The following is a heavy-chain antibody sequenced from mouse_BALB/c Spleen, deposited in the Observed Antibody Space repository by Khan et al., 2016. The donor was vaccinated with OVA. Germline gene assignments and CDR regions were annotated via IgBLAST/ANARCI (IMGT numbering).Heavy chain of an antibody. V-gene: IGHV3-2*02. CDR1: GYSITTDYA. D-gene: IGHD2-3*01. CDR2: ISYSGGT. Sequence: EVQLQESGPGLVKPSQSLSLTCTVTGYSITTDYAWNWIRQFPGKQLEWMAYISYSGGTSYNPSLKSRISITRDTSKNQFFLQLNSVTTEDTATQYCARRGGYCDGAWFAYWGQGTLVTVSA. CDR3: ARRGGYCDGAWFAY. J-gene: IGHJ3*01.